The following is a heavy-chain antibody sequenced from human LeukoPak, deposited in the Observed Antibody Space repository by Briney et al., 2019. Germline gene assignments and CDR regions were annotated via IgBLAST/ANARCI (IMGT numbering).Heavy chain of an antibody. D-gene: IGHD3-10*01. Sequence: GGSLRLSCKASGFTFTTYWMTWVRQAPGKGLEWVANIKLDGSEKNYVDSVKGRFTISRDNAENSLYLQINSLRAEDTAVYYCVRGGFAPDYWGQGTLVTVSS. CDR2: IKLDGSEK. V-gene: IGHV3-7*01. J-gene: IGHJ4*02. CDR1: GFTFTTYW. CDR3: VRGGFAPDY.